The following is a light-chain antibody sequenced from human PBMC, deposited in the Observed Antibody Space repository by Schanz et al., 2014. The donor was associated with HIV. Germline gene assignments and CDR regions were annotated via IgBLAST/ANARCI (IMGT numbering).Light chain of an antibody. Sequence: EIVLTQSPGTLSLSPGERATLSCRASQSVSSNYIAWYQQKPGQAPRLLIYGASSRATGIPDRFSGRGSGTDFTLTISRLEPEDFAVYYCQHYGSSLWTFGQGTKVEIK. CDR2: GAS. CDR1: QSVSSNY. CDR3: QHYGSSLWT. V-gene: IGKV3-20*01. J-gene: IGKJ1*01.